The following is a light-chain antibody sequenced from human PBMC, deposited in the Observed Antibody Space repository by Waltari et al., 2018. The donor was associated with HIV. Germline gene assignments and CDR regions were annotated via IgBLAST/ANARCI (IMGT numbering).Light chain of an antibody. CDR1: SSNIGAGYD. Sequence: QSVLTQPPSVSGAPGQKVTIPCTGSSSNIGAGYDVHWYQELPGTAPKLLIYGISYRPSGVPDRFSASKSGTSASLAITGLQAEDEAEYHCQSYDSSLSAWVFGGGTKLTV. CDR2: GIS. V-gene: IGLV1-40*01. CDR3: QSYDSSLSAWV. J-gene: IGLJ3*02.